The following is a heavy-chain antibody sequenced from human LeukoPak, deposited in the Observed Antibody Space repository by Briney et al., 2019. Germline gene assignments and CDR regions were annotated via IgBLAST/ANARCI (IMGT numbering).Heavy chain of an antibody. J-gene: IGHJ5*02. Sequence: PSQTLSLTCTVSGGSISSGDYYWSWLRQPPGTGLEWIGYIYYSGSTYYNPSLKSRVTISVDTSKNQFSLKLSSVTAADTAVYYCARIRRITIFGVVPGFDPWGQGTLVTVSS. V-gene: IGHV4-30-4*01. CDR2: IYYSGST. D-gene: IGHD3-3*01. CDR3: ARIRRITIFGVVPGFDP. CDR1: GGSISSGDYY.